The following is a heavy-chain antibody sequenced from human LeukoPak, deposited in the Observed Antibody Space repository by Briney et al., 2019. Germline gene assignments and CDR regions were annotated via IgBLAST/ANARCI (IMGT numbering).Heavy chain of an antibody. V-gene: IGHV1-3*02. CDR1: GYTFTSYA. J-gene: IGHJ5*02. Sequence: ASVKVSCEASGYTFTSYAMHWVRQAPGQRLEWMGWSNAGNGNTKYSQEFQGRVTITRDTSASTAYMELRSLRSDDTAVYYCARDGDYDFWSGPNWFDPWGQGTLVTVSS. CDR2: SNAGNGNT. D-gene: IGHD3-3*01. CDR3: ARDGDYDFWSGPNWFDP.